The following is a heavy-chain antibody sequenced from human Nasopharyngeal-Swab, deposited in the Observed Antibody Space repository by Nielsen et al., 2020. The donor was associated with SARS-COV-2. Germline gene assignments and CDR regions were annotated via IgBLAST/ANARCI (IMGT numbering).Heavy chain of an antibody. CDR1: GYTFTSYA. CDR2: TNAGNGNT. CDR3: ARSTYYYDSSGYSFDY. D-gene: IGHD3-22*01. J-gene: IGHJ4*02. Sequence: ASVNFSFKSSGYTFTSYAMHWVRQAPGQRLEWMGWTNAGNGNTKYSQKFQGRVTITRDTSASTAYMELSSLRSEDTAVYYCARSTYYYDSSGYSFDYWGQGTLV. V-gene: IGHV1-3*01.